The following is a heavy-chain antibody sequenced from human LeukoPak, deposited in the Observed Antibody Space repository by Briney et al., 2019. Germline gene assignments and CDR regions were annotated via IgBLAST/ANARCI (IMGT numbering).Heavy chain of an antibody. CDR1: GGSISSGTHY. Sequence: SETLSLTCDVSGGSISSGTHYWTWVRQPVGKGLEWLGRIFTSGSPTYNSSLKSRLTISLDKSKNQFSLKLTSVTAADTAVYYCARRWNYKDAFDIWGQGTMVTVSS. D-gene: IGHD1-7*01. CDR2: IFTSGSP. J-gene: IGHJ3*02. V-gene: IGHV4-61*02. CDR3: ARRWNYKDAFDI.